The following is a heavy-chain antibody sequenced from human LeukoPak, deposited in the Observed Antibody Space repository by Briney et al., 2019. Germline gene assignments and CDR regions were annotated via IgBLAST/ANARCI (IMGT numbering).Heavy chain of an antibody. CDR3: AREIVSSYYYNGMDV. Sequence: PSGTLSLTCTLSGGSIYSSNWWAWVRQPPGKGLEWIGFISYGGNTYSTPSLESRLTISIDTAKNQFSLSLSSVTAADTAVYFCAREIVSSYYYNGMDVWGQGTTVTVSS. J-gene: IGHJ6*02. V-gene: IGHV4-30-4*01. CDR1: GGSIYSSNW. CDR2: ISYGGNT. D-gene: IGHD5/OR15-5a*01.